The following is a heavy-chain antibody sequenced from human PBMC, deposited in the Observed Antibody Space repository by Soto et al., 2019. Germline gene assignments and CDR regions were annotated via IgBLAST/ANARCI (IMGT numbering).Heavy chain of an antibody. CDR2: VIPIFGSA. J-gene: IGHJ6*02. D-gene: IGHD3-10*01. CDR3: ATRRKRFSDFYYYGMDV. CDR1: GGPFTNYG. V-gene: IGHV1-69*12. Sequence: QVHLVRSGAEMRKPGSSVRVSCKASGGPFTNYGLNWVRQAPGQGLEWMGGVIPIFGSATYAQKFQDRVTFTADESTTTAYLELSGLRLADTAIYYCATRRKRFSDFYYYGMDVWGQGTTVTVSS.